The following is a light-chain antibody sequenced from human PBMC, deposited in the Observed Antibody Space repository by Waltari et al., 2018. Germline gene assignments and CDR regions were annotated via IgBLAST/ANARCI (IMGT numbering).Light chain of an antibody. V-gene: IGLV2-14*01. CDR1: RSDVGGYNF. J-gene: IGLJ1*01. Sequence: QSALTQPASVSGSPGQSITISCTGTRSDVGGYNFVSWDQHYPGKAPKLIIFEVSNRPSGVSNRFSGSKSGNTASLTISGLQAEDEADYYCSSYTSSNILYVFGAGTKVTVL. CDR3: SSYTSSNILYV. CDR2: EVS.